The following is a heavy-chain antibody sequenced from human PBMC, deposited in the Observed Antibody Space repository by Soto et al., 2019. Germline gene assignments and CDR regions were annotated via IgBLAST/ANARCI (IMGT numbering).Heavy chain of an antibody. CDR1: GYTFTSYD. CDR3: ARGLYDFWSGYYYYYGMDV. CDR2: MNPNSGNT. D-gene: IGHD3-3*01. J-gene: IGHJ6*02. V-gene: IGHV1-8*01. Sequence: QVQLVQSGAEVKKPGASVKVSCKASGYTFTSYDINWVRQATGQGLEWMGWMNPNSGNTGYAQKFQGRVTMTRNTSISTAYMELSSLRSEDTAVYYCARGLYDFWSGYYYYYGMDVWGQGTTVTVSS.